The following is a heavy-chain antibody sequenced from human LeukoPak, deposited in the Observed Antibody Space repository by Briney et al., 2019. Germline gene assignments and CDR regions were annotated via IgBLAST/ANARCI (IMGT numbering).Heavy chain of an antibody. CDR2: INPNSGGT. V-gene: IGHV1-2*02. J-gene: IGHJ4*02. D-gene: IGHD2-15*01. CDR3: AREAKDIVVVVAATLYF. CDR1: GYTFTSYY. Sequence: ASVKVSCKASGYTFTSYYMHWVRQAPGQGLEWMGWINPNSGGTNYAQKFQGRVTMTRDTSISTAYMELSRLRSDDTAVYYCAREAKDIVVVVAATLYFWGQGTLVTVSS.